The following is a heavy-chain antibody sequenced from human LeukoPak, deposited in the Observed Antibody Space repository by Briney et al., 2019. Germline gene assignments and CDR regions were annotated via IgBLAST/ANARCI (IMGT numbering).Heavy chain of an antibody. CDR3: ARDLRFGEPPPDY. J-gene: IGHJ4*02. V-gene: IGHV3-21*01. D-gene: IGHD3-10*01. Sequence: GGSPRLSCAASGFTFSSYSMNWVRQAPGKGLEWVSSISSSSSYIYYADSVKGRFTISRDNAKNSLYLQMNSLRAEDTAVYYCARDLRFGEPPPDYWGQGTLVTVSS. CDR2: ISSSSSYI. CDR1: GFTFSSYS.